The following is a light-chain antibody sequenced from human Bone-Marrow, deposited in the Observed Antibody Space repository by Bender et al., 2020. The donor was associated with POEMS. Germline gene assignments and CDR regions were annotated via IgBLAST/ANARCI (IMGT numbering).Light chain of an antibody. J-gene: IGLJ2*01. CDR3: SSYTSSTTLV. CDR1: SSDVDGYNY. CDR2: GYN. Sequence: QSALTQPASVSGSPGQSLTISCTGTSSDVDGYNYISWYQQHPGKAPKLLIYGYNNRPSGVSTRFSGSKSGNTASLTISGLQAEDEADYYCSSYTSSTTLVFGGGTKLTVL. V-gene: IGLV2-14*03.